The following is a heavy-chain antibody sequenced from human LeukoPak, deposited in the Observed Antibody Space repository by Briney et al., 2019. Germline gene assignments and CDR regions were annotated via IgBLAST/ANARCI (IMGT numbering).Heavy chain of an antibody. CDR3: ARGLIIRNILTGYGHYYYGMDV. D-gene: IGHD3-9*01. Sequence: SETLSLTCAVYGGFFSGYYWSWIRHPPGKGLESIGEIDHSGSTNYNPSLKSRVTISVDTSKNQFSLKLSSVTDADTAVYYCARGLIIRNILTGYGHYYYGMDVWGQGTTVTVSS. J-gene: IGHJ6*02. V-gene: IGHV4-34*01. CDR1: GGFFSGYY. CDR2: IDHSGST.